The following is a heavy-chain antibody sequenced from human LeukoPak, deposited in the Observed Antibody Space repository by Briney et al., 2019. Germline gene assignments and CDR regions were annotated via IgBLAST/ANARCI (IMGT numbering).Heavy chain of an antibody. J-gene: IGHJ4*02. CDR2: IYYSGST. CDR1: GGSISSSSYY. CDR3: ARRSSSTAAVVFDY. Sequence: SETLSLTCTVSGGSISSSSYYWGWIRQPPGKGLEWIGSIYYSGSTYYNPSLKSRVTISVDTSKNQSSLKLGSVTAADTAVYYCARRSSSTAAVVFDYWGQGTLVTVSS. D-gene: IGHD6-13*01. V-gene: IGHV4-39*01.